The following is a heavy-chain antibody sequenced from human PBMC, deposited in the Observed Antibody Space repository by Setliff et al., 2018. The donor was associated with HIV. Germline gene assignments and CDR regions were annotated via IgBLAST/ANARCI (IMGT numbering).Heavy chain of an antibody. D-gene: IGHD3-22*01. J-gene: IGHJ3*02. CDR3: ARSRIRGYYDTSPAMAFDS. Sequence: KASETLSLTCTVSGDLINNHNWNWIRQSPEKGLEWLGNIHYSGTSNYNSSLKSRIVISLDTSKKQLSLHFYSVTAADTAVYYCARSRIRGYYDTSPAMAFDSWGQGTMVTVSS. CDR2: IHYSGTS. V-gene: IGHV4-59*08. CDR1: GDLINNHN.